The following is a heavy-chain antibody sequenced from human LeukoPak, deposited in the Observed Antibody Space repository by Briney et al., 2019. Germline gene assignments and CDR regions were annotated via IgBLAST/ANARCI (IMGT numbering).Heavy chain of an antibody. Sequence: PGGSLRLSCAASGFTFSSYGMHWVRQAPGKGLEWVGRIKSKTDGGTTDYAAPVKGRFTISRDDSKNTLYLQMNSLKTEDTAVYYCTTDHLALAVTAYNWFDPWGQGTLVTVSS. CDR3: TTDHLALAVTAYNWFDP. V-gene: IGHV3-15*01. CDR1: GFTFSSYG. CDR2: IKSKTDGGTT. D-gene: IGHD2-21*02. J-gene: IGHJ5*02.